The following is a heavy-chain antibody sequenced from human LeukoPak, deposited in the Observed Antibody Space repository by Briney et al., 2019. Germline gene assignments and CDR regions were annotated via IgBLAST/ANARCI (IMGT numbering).Heavy chain of an antibody. V-gene: IGHV4-34*01. CDR2: INHSGST. CDR1: GGSFSGYY. D-gene: IGHD5-24*01. Sequence: SETLSLTCAVYGGSFSGYYWSWIRQPPGKGLEWIGEINHSGSTNYNPSLKSRVTISVDTSKNQFSLKLSSVTAADTAVYYCARRRWLQLFEKFFDYWGQGTLVTVSS. J-gene: IGHJ4*02. CDR3: ARRRWLQLFEKFFDY.